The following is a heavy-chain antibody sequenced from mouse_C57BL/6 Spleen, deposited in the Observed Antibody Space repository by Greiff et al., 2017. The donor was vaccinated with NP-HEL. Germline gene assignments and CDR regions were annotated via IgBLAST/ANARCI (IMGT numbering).Heavy chain of an antibody. CDR2: ISDGGSYT. Sequence: EVQLQQSGGGLVKPGGSLKLSCAASGFTFSSYAMSWVRQTPEKRLEWVATISDGGSYTYYPDNVKGRFTISRDNAKNNLYLQLSHLKSEDTAFYYCARAQSEYFDDWGTGTTVTVSS. CDR1: GFTFSSYA. CDR3: ARAQSEYFDD. V-gene: IGHV5-4*01. J-gene: IGHJ1*03. D-gene: IGHD3-2*02.